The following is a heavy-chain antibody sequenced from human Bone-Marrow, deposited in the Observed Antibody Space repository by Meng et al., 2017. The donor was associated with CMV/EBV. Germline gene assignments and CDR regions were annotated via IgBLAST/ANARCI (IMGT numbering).Heavy chain of an antibody. CDR2: MNPNSGNT. Sequence: ASVKVSCKASGYTFTSYDINWVRQATGQGLEWMGWMNPNSGNTGYAQKFQGRVTITTDESTSTAYMELSSLRSEDTAVYYCARGRLYCSSTSCYPQAFDIWGQGTMVTVSS. CDR3: ARGRLYCSSTSCYPQAFDI. D-gene: IGHD2-2*01. J-gene: IGHJ3*02. V-gene: IGHV1-8*03. CDR1: GYTFTSYD.